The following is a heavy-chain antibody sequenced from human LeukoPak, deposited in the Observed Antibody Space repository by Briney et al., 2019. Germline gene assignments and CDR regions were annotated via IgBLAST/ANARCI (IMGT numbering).Heavy chain of an antibody. V-gene: IGHV1-2*02. D-gene: IGHD6-19*01. CDR1: GYTFTSYD. Sequence: ASVKVSCKASGYTFTSYDINWVRQATGQGLEWMGWINPNSGGTNYAQKFQGRVTMTRDTSISTAYMELNSLRSDDTAVYYCARGYTSGWYPDYWGQGTLVTVSS. CDR3: ARGYTSGWYPDY. J-gene: IGHJ4*02. CDR2: INPNSGGT.